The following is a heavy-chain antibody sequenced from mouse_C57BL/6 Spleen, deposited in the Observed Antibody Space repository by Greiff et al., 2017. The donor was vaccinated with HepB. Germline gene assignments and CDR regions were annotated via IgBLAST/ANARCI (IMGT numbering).Heavy chain of an antibody. CDR2: IYPGDGDT. CDR1: GYAFSSSW. CDR3: ARDYGSSYGYFDV. Sequence: QVQLKQSGPELVKPGASVKISCKASGYAFSSSWMNWVKQRPGKGLEWIGRIYPGDGDTNYNGKFKGKATLTADKSSSTAYMQLSSLTSEESAVYFCARDYGSSYGYFDVWGTRTTATVAS. J-gene: IGHJ1*03. V-gene: IGHV1-82*01. D-gene: IGHD1-1*01.